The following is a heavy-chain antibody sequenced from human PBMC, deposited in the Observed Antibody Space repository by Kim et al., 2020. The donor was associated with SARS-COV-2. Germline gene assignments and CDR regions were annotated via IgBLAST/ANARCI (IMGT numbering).Heavy chain of an antibody. V-gene: IGHV4-34*01. CDR2: INHSGST. Sequence: SETLSLTCAVYGGSFSGYYWSWIRQPPGKGLEWIGEINHSGSTNYNPSLKSRVTISVDTSKNQFSLKLSSVTAADTAVYYCARVERYSSSSEDWFDPWGQGTLVTVSS. D-gene: IGHD6-6*01. CDR1: GGSFSGYY. CDR3: ARVERYSSSSEDWFDP. J-gene: IGHJ5*02.